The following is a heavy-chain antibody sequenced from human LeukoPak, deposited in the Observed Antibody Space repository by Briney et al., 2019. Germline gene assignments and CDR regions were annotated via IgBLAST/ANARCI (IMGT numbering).Heavy chain of an antibody. CDR2: INPSGGST. V-gene: IGHV1-46*01. Sequence: ASVKVSCKASGYTFTSYYMHWVRQAPGQGLEWMGIINPSGGSTSYAQKFQGGVTMTRDTSTSTVYMVLSSLRSEDTAVYYCARDRGWTGGHDAFDIWGQGTMVTVSS. J-gene: IGHJ3*02. D-gene: IGHD3/OR15-3a*01. CDR3: ARDRGWTGGHDAFDI. CDR1: GYTFTSYY.